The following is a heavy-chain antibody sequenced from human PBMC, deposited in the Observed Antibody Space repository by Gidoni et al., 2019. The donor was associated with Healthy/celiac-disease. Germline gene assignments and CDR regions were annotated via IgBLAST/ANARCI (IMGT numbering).Heavy chain of an antibody. CDR1: GFTFSSYA. D-gene: IGHD6-19*01. CDR3: ARVIKGGWYFDY. J-gene: IGHJ4*02. CDR2: ISYDGSNK. Sequence: QVQLVESGGGVVQPGRSLRLSCAASGFTFSSYAMHWVRQAPGKGLEWVAVISYDGSNKYYADSVKGRFTISRDKSKNTLYLQMNSLRAEDTAVYYCARVIKGGWYFDYWGQGTLVTVSS. V-gene: IGHV3-30-3*01.